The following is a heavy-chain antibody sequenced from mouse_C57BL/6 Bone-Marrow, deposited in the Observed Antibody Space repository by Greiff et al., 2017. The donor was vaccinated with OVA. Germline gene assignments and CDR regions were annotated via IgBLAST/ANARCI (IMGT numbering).Heavy chain of an antibody. Sequence: QVQLKESGPELVKPGASVKISCKASGYSFTSYYIHWVKQRPGQGLEWIGWIYPGSGNTKYNEKFKGKATLTADISSSTAYMQLSSLTSEDSAVYYCVLLRSAWFAYWGQGTLVTVSA. J-gene: IGHJ3*01. CDR1: GYSFTSYY. D-gene: IGHD1-1*01. CDR3: VLLRSAWFAY. CDR2: IYPGSGNT. V-gene: IGHV1-66*01.